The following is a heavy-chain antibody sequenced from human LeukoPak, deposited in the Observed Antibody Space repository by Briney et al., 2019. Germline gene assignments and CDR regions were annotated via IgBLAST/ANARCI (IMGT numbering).Heavy chain of an antibody. CDR2: INTNTGNP. CDR3: ARTLMVTWYWFDP. V-gene: IGHV7-4-1*02. Sequence: GASVKVSCKASGYNFTGNYMHWVRQAPGQGLEWMGWINTNTGNPTYAQGFTGRFVFSLDTSVSTAYLQISSLKAEDTAVYYCARTLMVTWYWFDPWGQGTLVTVSS. J-gene: IGHJ5*02. CDR1: GYNFTGNY. D-gene: IGHD5-18*01.